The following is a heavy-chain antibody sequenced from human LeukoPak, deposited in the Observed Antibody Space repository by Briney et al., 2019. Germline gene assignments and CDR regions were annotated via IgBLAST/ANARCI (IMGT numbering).Heavy chain of an antibody. J-gene: IGHJ3*02. Sequence: ASVKVSCKASGYTFTSYYMHWVRQAPGQGLEWMGMINPSGGSTSYAQKFQGRVTMTRDTSTSTVYMELSSLRSEDTAVYYCARLLPQDAFDIWGQGTMVTVSS. D-gene: IGHD3-22*01. CDR1: GYTFTSYY. V-gene: IGHV1-46*01. CDR3: ARLLPQDAFDI. CDR2: INPSGGST.